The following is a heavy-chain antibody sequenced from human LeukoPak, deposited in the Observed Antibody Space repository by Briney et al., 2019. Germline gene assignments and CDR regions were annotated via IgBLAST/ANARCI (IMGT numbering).Heavy chain of an antibody. D-gene: IGHD2-15*01. Sequence: PGGSLRLSCAASGFTFSSFTMNWVRQVPGKGLEWISYISLGNSTMFYADSVKGRFTISRDNAKNSLYLQMNSLRDDDTAVYYCARVGNGRSWDYWGQGTLVTVSS. CDR1: GFTFSSFT. CDR2: ISLGNSTM. V-gene: IGHV3-48*02. CDR3: ARVGNGRSWDY. J-gene: IGHJ4*02.